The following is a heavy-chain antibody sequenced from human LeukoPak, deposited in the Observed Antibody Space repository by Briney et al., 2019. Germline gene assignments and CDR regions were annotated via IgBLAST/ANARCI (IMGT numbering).Heavy chain of an antibody. CDR3: ARLMYSGHYYVFDY. D-gene: IGHD1-26*01. V-gene: IGHV4-61*02. J-gene: IGHJ4*02. CDR2: IYTSGST. Sequence: SETLSLTCTVSGGSISSGSYYWSWIRQPAGKGLEWIGRIYTSGSTNYNPPLKSRVTISVDTSKNQFSLKLSSVTAADTAVYYCARLMYSGHYYVFDYWGQGTLVTVSS. CDR1: GGSISSGSYY.